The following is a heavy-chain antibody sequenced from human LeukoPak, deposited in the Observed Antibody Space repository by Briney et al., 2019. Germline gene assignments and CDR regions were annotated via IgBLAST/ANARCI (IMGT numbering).Heavy chain of an antibody. CDR2: IYSDNT. CDR3: ARDRSWHDYYYYMDV. V-gene: IGHV3-53*01. CDR1: GFTVSSNS. J-gene: IGHJ6*03. D-gene: IGHD1-26*01. Sequence: GGSLRLSCTVSGFTVSSNSMSWVRQAPGKGLEWVSFIYSDNTHYSDSVKGRFTISRDNSKNTLYLQMNSLRAEDTAVYYCARDRSWHDYYYYMDVWGKGTTVTVSS.